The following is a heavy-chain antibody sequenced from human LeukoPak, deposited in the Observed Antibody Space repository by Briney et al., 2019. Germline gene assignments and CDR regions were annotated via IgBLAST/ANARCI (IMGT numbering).Heavy chain of an antibody. D-gene: IGHD2-15*01. CDR3: AKDDFYHGGGRNWFDP. CDR2: IHISESA. Sequence: SETLSLTCTVSSGSMNDYFWTWVRQPAGKGLEWIGRIHISESASYNPSLKSRVTMSIDTSKNQFSLNLQSMTAADTAIYYCAKDDFYHGGGRNWFDPWGQGALVTVFS. V-gene: IGHV4-4*07. CDR1: SGSMNDYF. J-gene: IGHJ5*02.